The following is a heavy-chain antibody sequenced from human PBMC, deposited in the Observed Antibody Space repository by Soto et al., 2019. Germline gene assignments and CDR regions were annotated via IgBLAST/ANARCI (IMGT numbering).Heavy chain of an antibody. Sequence: QVQLVESGGGVVQPGRSLRLSCAASGFTFSSYGMHWVRQAPGKGLEWVAVISYDGSNKYYAASVKARFTISRDNSKNTLYLQMNSLRAEDPAVYYCAKDLDDYGDYFDYWGQGTLVTVSS. D-gene: IGHD4-17*01. V-gene: IGHV3-30*18. CDR1: GFTFSSYG. CDR3: AKDLDDYGDYFDY. J-gene: IGHJ4*02. CDR2: ISYDGSNK.